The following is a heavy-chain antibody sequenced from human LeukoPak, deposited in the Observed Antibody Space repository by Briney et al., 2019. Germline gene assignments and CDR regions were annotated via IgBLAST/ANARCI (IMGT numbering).Heavy chain of an antibody. CDR2: IYYSGST. V-gene: IGHV4-39*01. J-gene: IGHJ4*02. CDR1: GGSISSSSYY. CDR3: ARGVDYYGV. D-gene: IGHD3-10*01. Sequence: SETLSLTCTVSGGSISSSSYYWGWIRQPPGKGLEWIGSIYYSGSTYYNPSLKSRVTISVDASKNQFSLKLSSVTAADTAVYYCARGVDYYGVWGQGTLVTVSS.